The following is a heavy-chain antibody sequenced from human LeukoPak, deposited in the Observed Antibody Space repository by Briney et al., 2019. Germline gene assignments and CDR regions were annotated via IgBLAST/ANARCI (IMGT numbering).Heavy chain of an antibody. CDR2: IWYDGSNK. D-gene: IGHD3-9*01. Sequence: GGSLRLSCAASGFTFSSYGMHWVRQAPGKGLEWVAVIWYDGSNKYYADSVKGRFTISRDNSKNTLYLQMNSLRAEDTAVYYCARDPPPRYFDWYAPTFYYGMDVWGQGTTVTVSS. CDR3: ARDPPPRYFDWYAPTFYYGMDV. V-gene: IGHV3-33*01. J-gene: IGHJ6*02. CDR1: GFTFSSYG.